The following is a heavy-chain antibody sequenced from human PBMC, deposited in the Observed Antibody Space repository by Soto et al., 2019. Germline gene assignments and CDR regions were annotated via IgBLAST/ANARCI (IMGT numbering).Heavy chain of an antibody. CDR2: IYYSGST. D-gene: IGHD6-13*01. CDR3: ARGYSSSWSRGQASFDP. V-gene: IGHV4-59*01. Sequence: NPSETLSLTCTVSGGSISSYYWSWIRQPPGKGLEWIGYIYYSGSTNYNPSLKSRVTISVDTSKNQFSLKLSSVTAADTAVYYCARGYSSSWSRGQASFDPWGQGTLVTVSS. J-gene: IGHJ5*02. CDR1: GGSISSYY.